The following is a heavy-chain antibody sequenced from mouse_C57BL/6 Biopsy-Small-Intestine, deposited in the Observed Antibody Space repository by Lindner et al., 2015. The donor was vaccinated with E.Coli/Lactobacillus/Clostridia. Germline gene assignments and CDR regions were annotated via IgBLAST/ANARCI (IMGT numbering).Heavy chain of an antibody. CDR2: ISRGGSYT. Sequence: VQLQESGGDLVKPGGSLKLSCAASGFTFSNYGMSWVRQTPDKRLEWVATISRGGSYTYYPDSVKGRFTISRDNARNTLYLQMSSLKSEDTAVYYCAREELYYGSSYVWFPYWGPRDSGHCLC. V-gene: IGHV5-6*01. CDR1: GFTFSNYG. CDR3: AREELYYGSSYVWFPY. J-gene: IGHJ3*01. D-gene: IGHD1-1*01.